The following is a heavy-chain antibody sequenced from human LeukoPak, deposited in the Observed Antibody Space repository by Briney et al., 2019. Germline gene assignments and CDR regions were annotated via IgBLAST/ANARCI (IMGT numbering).Heavy chain of an antibody. CDR3: AELGITMIGGV. Sequence: GGSLRLSCAASGFTFSSYWMSWVRQAPGKGLEWVANIKQDGSERYYVDSVKGRFTISRDNAKNSLYLQMNSLRAEDTAVYYCAELGITMIGGVWGKGTTVTISS. V-gene: IGHV3-7*01. CDR1: GFTFSSYW. D-gene: IGHD3-10*02. J-gene: IGHJ6*04. CDR2: IKQDGSER.